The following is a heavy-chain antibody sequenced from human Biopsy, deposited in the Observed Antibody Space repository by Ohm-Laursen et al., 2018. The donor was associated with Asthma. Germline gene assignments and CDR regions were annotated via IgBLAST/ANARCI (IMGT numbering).Heavy chain of an antibody. J-gene: IGHJ3*01. Sequence: ASVKVSCKASGYNFISFAIHWVRQAPGQRLEWMGWVNTGNGDTKYLQKFQGRVTITRDTSASTAYMELRSLRSDDTATYYCARTYYDFLTGQVKDVFGVWGQGTMVTVSS. CDR1: GYNFISFA. V-gene: IGHV1-3*04. CDR3: ARTYYDFLTGQVKDVFGV. D-gene: IGHD3-9*01. CDR2: VNTGNGDT.